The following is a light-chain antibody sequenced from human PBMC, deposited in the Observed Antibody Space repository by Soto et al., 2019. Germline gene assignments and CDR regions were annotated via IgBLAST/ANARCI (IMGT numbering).Light chain of an antibody. CDR3: QSYDSSLSGSRV. J-gene: IGLJ1*01. Sequence: QSVLTQPPSVSGAPGRRVTISCTGSSSNIGAGYDVHWYQQLPGTAPKLLIYGNNNRPSGVPDRFSGSTSGTSASLATTGLQAEDEADYYCQSYDSSLSGSRVFGTGTKVTVL. V-gene: IGLV1-40*01. CDR2: GNN. CDR1: SSNIGAGYD.